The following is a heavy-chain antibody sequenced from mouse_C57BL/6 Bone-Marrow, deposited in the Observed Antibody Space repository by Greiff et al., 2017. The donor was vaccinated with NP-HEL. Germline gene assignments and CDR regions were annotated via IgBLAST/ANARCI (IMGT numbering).Heavy chain of an antibody. J-gene: IGHJ3*01. CDR2: IRNKANNHAT. D-gene: IGHD1-1*01. V-gene: IGHV6-6*01. CDR3: TRGGSSYAWFAY. CDR1: GFTFSDAW. Sequence: EVQRVESGGGLVQPGGSMKLSCAASGFTFSDAWMDWVRQSPEKGLEWVAEIRNKANNHATYYAESVKGRFTISRDDSKSSVYLQMNSLRAEDTGIYYCTRGGSSYAWFAYWGQGTLVTVSA.